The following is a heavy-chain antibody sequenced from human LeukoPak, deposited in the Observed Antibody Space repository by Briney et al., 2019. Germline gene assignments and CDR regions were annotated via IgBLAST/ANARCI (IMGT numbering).Heavy chain of an antibody. V-gene: IGHV3-64D*09. CDR1: GFTFSTYI. CDR2: IAGNGVGT. CDR3: VRRVVGRGFDI. D-gene: IGHD2-2*01. Sequence: GGSLRLSCLASGFTFSTYILHWVRQAPGKGLECVSGIAGNGVGTYYADSVKGRFTISRDNSKNTLFLQMSSLREEDTAVYYCVRRVVGRGFDIWGQETMVTVSS. J-gene: IGHJ3*02.